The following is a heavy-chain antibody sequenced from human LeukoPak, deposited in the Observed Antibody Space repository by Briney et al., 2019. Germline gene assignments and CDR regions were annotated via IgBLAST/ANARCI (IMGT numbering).Heavy chain of an antibody. CDR2: IYDSGST. J-gene: IGHJ5*02. CDR3: ARAGYSTWFDP. V-gene: IGHV4-30-2*01. D-gene: IGHD4-11*01. CDR1: GGSISSGGYS. Sequence: SSETLSLTCAVSGGSISSGGYSWGWIRQPPGKGLEWIGYIYDSGSTYYNPSLKSRVTISVDRSKNQFSLKVSSVTAAETAVYYCARAGYSTWFDPWGQGTLVTVSS.